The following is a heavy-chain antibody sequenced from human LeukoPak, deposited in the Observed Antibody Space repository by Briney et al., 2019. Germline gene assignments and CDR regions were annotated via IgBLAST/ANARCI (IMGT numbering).Heavy chain of an antibody. CDR2: ISYDGSNK. Sequence: GGSLRLSCAASGFTFSSYGLHWVRQAPGKGLEWVAVISYDGSNKYYADSVKGRFTTSRDNSKNTLYLQMNSLRAEDTAVYYCATDALHGIADGGQGTLVTVSS. CDR1: GFTFSSYG. CDR3: ATDALHGIAD. V-gene: IGHV3-30*03. J-gene: IGHJ4*02. D-gene: IGHD6-13*01.